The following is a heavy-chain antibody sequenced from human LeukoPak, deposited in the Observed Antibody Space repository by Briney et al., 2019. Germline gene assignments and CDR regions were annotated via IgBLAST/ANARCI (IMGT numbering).Heavy chain of an antibody. CDR1: GGSVSSGSYY. J-gene: IGHJ6*04. V-gene: IGHV4-61*01. CDR3: ARVSTTSYYYYGMDV. Sequence: SETLSPTCTVSGGSVSSGSYYWSWIRQPPGKGLEWIGYIYYSGSTNYNPSLKSRVTISVDTSKNQFSLKLSSVTAADTAVYYCARVSTTSYYYYGMDVWGKGTTVTVSS. D-gene: IGHD1-1*01. CDR2: IYYSGST.